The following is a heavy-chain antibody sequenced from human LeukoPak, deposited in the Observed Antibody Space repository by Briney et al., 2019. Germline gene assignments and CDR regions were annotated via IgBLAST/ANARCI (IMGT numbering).Heavy chain of an antibody. D-gene: IGHD4/OR15-4a*01. J-gene: IGHJ3*01. CDR3: ARWGESANYVVHAFDV. CDR1: GVSISSYY. Sequence: PSETLSLTCAVSGVSISSYYWNWMRQSPGKGLEWIGYSHYSGAASCNPSLNSRVTISVDTSKNQFSLKLSSVSAADTAVYYCARWGESANYVVHAFDVWGPGTKVIVSS. CDR2: SHYSGAA. V-gene: IGHV4-59*01.